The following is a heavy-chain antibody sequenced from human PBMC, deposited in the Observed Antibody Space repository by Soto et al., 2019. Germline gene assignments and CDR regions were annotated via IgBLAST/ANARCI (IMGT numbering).Heavy chain of an antibody. J-gene: IGHJ4*02. CDR3: ARAPYYYDSSGYYDY. Sequence: QVQLVQSGAEVKKPGSSLKVSCTASGGTFSSYAISWVRQAPGQGLEWMGGIIPIFGTANYAQKFQGRVTITADESTSTAYMELSSLRSEDTAVYYCARAPYYYDSSGYYDYWGQGTMVTVA. CDR1: GGTFSSYA. CDR2: IIPIFGTA. V-gene: IGHV1-69*01. D-gene: IGHD3-22*01.